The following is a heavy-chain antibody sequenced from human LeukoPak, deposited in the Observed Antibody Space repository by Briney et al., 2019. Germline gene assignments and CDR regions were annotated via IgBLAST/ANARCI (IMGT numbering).Heavy chain of an antibody. J-gene: IGHJ4*02. CDR2: INHSGST. D-gene: IGHD5-12*01. CDR3: ARLSSGYDNY. Sequence: PSETLSLTCAVYGGSFSGYYWSWIRQPPGKGLEWIGEINHSGSTNYNPSLESRVTISVDTSKNQFSLKLSSVTAADTAVYYCARLSSGYDNYWGQGTLVTVSS. CDR1: GGSFSGYY. V-gene: IGHV4-34*01.